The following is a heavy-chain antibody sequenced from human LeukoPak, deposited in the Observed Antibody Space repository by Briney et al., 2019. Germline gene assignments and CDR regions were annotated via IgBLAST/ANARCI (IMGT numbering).Heavy chain of an antibody. V-gene: IGHV4-39*01. J-gene: IGHJ6*02. CDR1: GGSISSSSYY. CDR3: ARQDYYYYGMAV. Sequence: PSETLSLTCTVSGGSISSSSYYWGWIRQPPGKGLEWIGSIYYSGSTYYNPSLKSRVTISVDTSKNQFSLNLSSVTAADTAVYYRARQDYYYYGMAVWGQGATVTDSS. CDR2: IYYSGST.